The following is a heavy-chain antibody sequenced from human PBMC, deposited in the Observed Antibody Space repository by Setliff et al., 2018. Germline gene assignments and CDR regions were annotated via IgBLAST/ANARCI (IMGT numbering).Heavy chain of an antibody. CDR1: GFNVISSY. Sequence: GSLRLSCVASGFNVISSYMNWVRQAPGKGLEWVSVIQTGGSTYYADSVKGRFTISRDNSKNTLYLQMNSLRAEDTAVYYCARGPWKHSAYYYYYYMDVWGKGTTVTVSS. CDR3: ARGPWKHSAYYYYYYMDV. CDR2: IQTGGST. D-gene: IGHD1-1*01. J-gene: IGHJ6*03. V-gene: IGHV3-66*01.